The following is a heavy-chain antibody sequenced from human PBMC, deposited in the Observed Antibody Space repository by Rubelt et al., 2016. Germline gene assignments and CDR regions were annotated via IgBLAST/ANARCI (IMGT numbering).Heavy chain of an antibody. J-gene: IGHJ4*02. CDR2: IYYSWST. CDR3: ARGSWSATFDY. V-gene: IGHV4-31*03. Sequence: QVQLQESGPGLVKPSQTLSLTCTVSGGSISSGGYYWSWIRQHPGKGLEWLGYIYYSWSTYYNPSLKSRVTISVDTSKNQFSLKLSSVTAADTAVYYCARGSWSATFDYWGQGTLVTVSS. CDR1: GGSISSGGYY.